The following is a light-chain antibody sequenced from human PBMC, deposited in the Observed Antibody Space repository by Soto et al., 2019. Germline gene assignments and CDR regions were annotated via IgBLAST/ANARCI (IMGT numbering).Light chain of an antibody. V-gene: IGLV2-14*01. CDR2: EVS. CDR1: SSDVGDYIS. CDR3: TSYTSSTTLYV. Sequence: QSALTQPASASGSPGQSISISCTGPSSDVGDYISVSWFQQHPGKAPKLMIYEVSNRPSGVSNRFSGSKSANTASLTISGLQAEGEADYYCTSYTSSTTLYVFGTGTKVTVL. J-gene: IGLJ1*01.